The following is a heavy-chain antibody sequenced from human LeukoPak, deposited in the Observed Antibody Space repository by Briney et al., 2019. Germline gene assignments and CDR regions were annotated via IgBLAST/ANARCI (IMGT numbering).Heavy chain of an antibody. CDR3: ARVLRAFYYYGMDV. CDR2: INPSGGST. V-gene: IGHV1-46*01. J-gene: IGHJ6*02. Sequence: ASVKVSCKASGYTFTSYYMHWVRQAPGQGLEWMGIINPSGGSTTYAQMFQGRVTMTRDTSTSTVYMELRSLRSEDTAVYYCARVLRAFYYYGMDVWGQGTTVTVSS. D-gene: IGHD3-16*01. CDR1: GYTFTSYY.